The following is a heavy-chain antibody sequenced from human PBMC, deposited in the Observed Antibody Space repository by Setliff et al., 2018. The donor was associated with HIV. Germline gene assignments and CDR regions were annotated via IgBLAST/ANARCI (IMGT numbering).Heavy chain of an antibody. CDR2: IYYSGST. D-gene: IGHD5-12*01. CDR1: GGSINSGHYY. CDR3: AREKYKFGYQVYFFDS. Sequence: PSETLSLTCTVSGGSINSGHYYWSWIRQHPGKGLEWIGNIYYSGSTNYNPSLKSRLTISLDTSNTQFSLKLSSVTAADTAVYFCAREKYKFGYQVYFFDSWGQGTLVTVSS. J-gene: IGHJ4*02. V-gene: IGHV4-31*03.